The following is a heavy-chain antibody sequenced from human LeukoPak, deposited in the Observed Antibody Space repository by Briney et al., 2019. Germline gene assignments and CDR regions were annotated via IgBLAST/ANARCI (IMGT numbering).Heavy chain of an antibody. CDR1: GYSFKDYG. Sequence: GGSLRLSCAATGYSFKDYGMHWVRQPPGKGLEWVSAINWNGGGTDYADSVKGRFTISRDNAKNSFFLQMSSLRAEDTSVYYCVAGDWGARDSFDLWGRGTMVTVSS. D-gene: IGHD2-21*02. V-gene: IGHV3-20*04. J-gene: IGHJ3*01. CDR3: VAGDWGARDSFDL. CDR2: INWNGGGT.